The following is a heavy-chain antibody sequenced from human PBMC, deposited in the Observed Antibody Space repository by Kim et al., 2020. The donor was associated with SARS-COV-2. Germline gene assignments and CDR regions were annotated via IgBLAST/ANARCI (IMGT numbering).Heavy chain of an antibody. Sequence: GGSLRLSCAASGFTFTDTFTTYAMHWVRQAPGKGLEWVGVISYDGDAKKYADSVKGRFIISRDDSKTTVYLQMNSLTPEDTAVYYCAKERSYQLPPGYESYEMDVWGQGTTVTVSS. J-gene: IGHJ6*02. CDR3: AKERSYQLPPGYESYEMDV. D-gene: IGHD2-2*01. CDR2: ISYDGDAK. CDR1: GFTFTDTFTTYA. V-gene: IGHV3-30*18.